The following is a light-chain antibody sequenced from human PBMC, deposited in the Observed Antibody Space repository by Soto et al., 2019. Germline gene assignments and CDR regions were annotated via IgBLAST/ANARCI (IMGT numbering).Light chain of an antibody. J-gene: IGKJ5*01. CDR1: QSISSY. CDR3: QQSYSTPT. V-gene: IGKV1-39*01. CDR2: AAS. Sequence: DIQMTQSPSSLSASVGDRVTITCRASQSISSYLNWYQQKPGKAPKLLIYAASSLQSGVPSRFSGSVSGTDFTLTISSLQPEDFATYYCQQSYSTPTFGQGTRLEI.